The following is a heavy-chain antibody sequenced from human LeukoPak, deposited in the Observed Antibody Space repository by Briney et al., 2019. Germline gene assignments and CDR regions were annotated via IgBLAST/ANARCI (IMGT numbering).Heavy chain of an antibody. CDR2: IYYSGST. CDR3: ARSRGYYYDSSGPLGY. Sequence: SETLSLTCAVYGGSFSGYYRSWIRQPPGKGLEWIGSIYYSGSTYYNPSLKSRVTISVDTSKNQFSLKLSSVTAADTAVYYCARSRGYYYDSSGPLGYWGQGTLVTVSS. V-gene: IGHV4-34*01. CDR1: GGSFSGYY. J-gene: IGHJ4*02. D-gene: IGHD3-22*01.